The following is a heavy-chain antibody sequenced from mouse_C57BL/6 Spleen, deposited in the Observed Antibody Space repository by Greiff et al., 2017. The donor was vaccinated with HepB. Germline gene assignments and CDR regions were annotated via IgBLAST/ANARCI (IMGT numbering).Heavy chain of an antibody. CDR1: GYTFTDYY. J-gene: IGHJ1*03. V-gene: IGHV1-19*01. D-gene: IGHD1-1*01. CDR3: ARYGYGSSYWYFDV. CDR2: INPYNGGT. Sequence: VHVKQSGPVLVKPGASVKMSCKASGYTFTDYYMNWVKQSHGKSLEWIGVINPYNGGTSYNQKFKGKATLTVDKSSSTAYMELNSLTSEDSAVYYCARYGYGSSYWYFDVWGTGTTVTVSS.